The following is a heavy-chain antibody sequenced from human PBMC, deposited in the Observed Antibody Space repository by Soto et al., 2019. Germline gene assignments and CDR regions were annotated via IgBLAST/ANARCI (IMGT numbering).Heavy chain of an antibody. CDR3: VKATQDTTYFDY. CDR2: ISAGGVTT. Sequence: PGGSLRLSCAASGFSFGSFAMSWVRQAPRKGLEWVSAISAGGVTTYYTDSVKGRYTSSRDNSKNTLFLQMNSLRVEDTAVYYCVKATQDTTYFDYWGQGTLVTSPQ. D-gene: IGHD1-1*01. J-gene: IGHJ4*02. V-gene: IGHV3-23*01. CDR1: GFSFGSFA.